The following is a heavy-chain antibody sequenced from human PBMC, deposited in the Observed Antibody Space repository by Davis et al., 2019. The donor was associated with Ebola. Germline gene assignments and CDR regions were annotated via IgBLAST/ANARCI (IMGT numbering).Heavy chain of an antibody. J-gene: IGHJ5*02. Sequence: GSLRLSCTVSGGSISSYYWSWIRQPPGKGLEWIGYIYYSGSTNYNPSLKSRVTISVDTSKNQFSLNLISVTAADTAVYYCAREGFDPWGQGISVTVST. CDR3: AREGFDP. CDR1: GGSISSYY. CDR2: IYYSGST. V-gene: IGHV4-59*01.